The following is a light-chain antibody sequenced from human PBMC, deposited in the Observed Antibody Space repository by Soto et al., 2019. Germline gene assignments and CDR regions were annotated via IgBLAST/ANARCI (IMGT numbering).Light chain of an antibody. CDR1: SSDIGAYNY. Sequence: QSALTQSASVSGSPGQSITISCTGTSSDIGAYNYVSWYQQHPGKAPKLMIYEVSNRPSGVSNRVSGSKSGNTASLTISGLQDEDEADYYCSSYTGSSTPYVFGTGTKLTVL. CDR3: SSYTGSSTPYV. J-gene: IGLJ1*01. CDR2: EVS. V-gene: IGLV2-14*01.